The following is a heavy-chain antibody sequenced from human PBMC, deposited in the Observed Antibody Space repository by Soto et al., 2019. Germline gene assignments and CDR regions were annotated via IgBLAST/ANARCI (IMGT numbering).Heavy chain of an antibody. CDR2: IYYSGTT. D-gene: IGHD3-22*01. J-gene: IGHJ4*02. CDR3: ARDPYNYDGSVYNDY. Sequence: SETLSLTCTVSGGSISSGDYYWSWIRQPPGKGLEWIGYIYYSGTTYYNPSLKSRVTISLDTSKNQFSLKLTSVTAADTAVYYCARDPYNYDGSVYNDYGGQETLVTVPS. CDR1: GGSISSGDYY. V-gene: IGHV4-30-4*01.